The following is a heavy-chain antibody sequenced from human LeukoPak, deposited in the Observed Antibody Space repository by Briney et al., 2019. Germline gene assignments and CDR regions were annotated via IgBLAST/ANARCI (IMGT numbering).Heavy chain of an antibody. CDR1: GGSFSAYY. CDR2: INHSGST. CDR3: ARHVRRYNWFDP. Sequence: SETLSLTCAVYGGSFSAYYWNWIRQPPGKGLEWIGEINHSGSTNYNPSLKSRLTISVDTSKNQLSLKLSSVTAADTAVYYCARHVRRYNWFDPWGQGTLVTVSS. V-gene: IGHV4-34*01. J-gene: IGHJ5*02.